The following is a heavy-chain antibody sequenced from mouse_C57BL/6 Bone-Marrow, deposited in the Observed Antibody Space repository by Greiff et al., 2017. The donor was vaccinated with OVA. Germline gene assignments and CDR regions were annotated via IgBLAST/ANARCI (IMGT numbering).Heavy chain of an antibody. CDR2: IYPGNSDT. J-gene: IGHJ3*01. V-gene: IGHV1-5*01. Sequence: EVQLQQPGAELVKPGASVKLSCKASGYTFTSYWMHWVKQRPGQGLEWIGAIYPGNSDTSYNQKFKGKAKLTAVTSASTAYMELSSLTNEDSAVYYCQLGFAYWGQGTLVTVSA. D-gene: IGHD4-1*02. CDR1: GYTFTSYW. CDR3: QLGFAY.